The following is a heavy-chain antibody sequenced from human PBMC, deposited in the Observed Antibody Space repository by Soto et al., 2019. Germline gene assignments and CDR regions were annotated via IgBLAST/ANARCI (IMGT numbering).Heavy chain of an antibody. D-gene: IGHD2-8*01. CDR3: ARHPTIAELMVYATHYFDH. Sequence: QLQLQESGPGLVKPSETLSLTCTVSGGSISSTTYYWGWIRQPPGKGLEWIGRIYYTGTTHYNPALKSRVTISVDTSKNLSSLNLSSVTAADTAVYYCARHPTIAELMVYATHYFDHWGQGTLVTVSS. V-gene: IGHV4-39*01. CDR2: IYYTGTT. CDR1: GGSISSTTYY. J-gene: IGHJ4*02.